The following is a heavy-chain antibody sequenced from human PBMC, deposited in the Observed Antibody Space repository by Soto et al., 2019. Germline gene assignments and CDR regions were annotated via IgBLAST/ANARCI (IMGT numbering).Heavy chain of an antibody. Sequence: EVQLLESGGGLVQPGGSLRLSCVASGFTFSNYAMSWVRQAPGKGLEWVSAISGGGGSTYYADSVKGRFTLSRDNSKNKLYLQMNSLRAEDTAVYYCAKDQRGSGYFEWLSTIVWGQGTLVTVSS. CDR2: ISGGGGST. V-gene: IGHV3-23*01. J-gene: IGHJ4*02. CDR1: GFTFSNYA. CDR3: AKDQRGSGYFEWLSTIV. D-gene: IGHD3-9*01.